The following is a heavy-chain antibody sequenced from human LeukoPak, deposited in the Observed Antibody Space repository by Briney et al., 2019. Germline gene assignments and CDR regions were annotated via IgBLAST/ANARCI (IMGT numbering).Heavy chain of an antibody. CDR2: IYTSGSP. D-gene: IGHD6-19*01. CDR3: ARGSEQWLTYFDY. CDR1: GGSISSNS. Sequence: SETLSLTYPVSGGSISSNSWSWIRPPAGKGLEWIGHIYTSGSPNYNPSLRSRVTMSVDTSKNQISLKLSSVTAADSAVYYCARGSEQWLTYFDYWGQGTLVTVSS. J-gene: IGHJ4*02. V-gene: IGHV4-4*07.